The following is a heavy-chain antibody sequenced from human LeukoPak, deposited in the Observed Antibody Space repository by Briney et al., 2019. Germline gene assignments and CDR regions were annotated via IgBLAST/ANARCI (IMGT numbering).Heavy chain of an antibody. CDR1: GGTFSSYA. J-gene: IGHJ4*02. CDR2: TIPIFGTA. CDR3: ARDSAKYGSGSYYRYYFDC. Sequence: SVKVSCKASGGTFSSYAISWVRQAPGQGLEWMGGTIPIFGTANYAQKFQGRVTITADESTSTAYMELSSLRSEDTAVYYCARDSAKYGSGSYYRYYFDCWGQGTLVTVSS. V-gene: IGHV1-69*13. D-gene: IGHD3-10*01.